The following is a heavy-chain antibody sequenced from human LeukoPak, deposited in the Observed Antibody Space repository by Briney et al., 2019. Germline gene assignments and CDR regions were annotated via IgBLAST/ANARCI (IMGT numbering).Heavy chain of an antibody. D-gene: IGHD6-13*01. Sequence: PGGSLRLSCAASGFIFTSYSMNWVRQAPGKGLEWISYISSSSSTTYYADSVRGRFTISRDNSKNTLYLQMNSLRAEDTAVYYCAKDRAATLDYWGQGTLVTVSS. CDR2: ISSSSSTT. CDR3: AKDRAATLDY. CDR1: GFIFTSYS. V-gene: IGHV3-48*01. J-gene: IGHJ4*02.